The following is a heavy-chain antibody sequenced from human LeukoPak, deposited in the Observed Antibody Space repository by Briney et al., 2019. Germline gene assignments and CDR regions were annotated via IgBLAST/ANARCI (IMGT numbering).Heavy chain of an antibody. CDR3: VRGGESTWS. V-gene: IGHV3-74*01. CDR1: GFTFSSYW. J-gene: IGHJ5*02. D-gene: IGHD2-15*01. Sequence: GSLRLSCAASGFTFSSYWMHWVRQAPGKGPVWVSRINNDGSGTTYAGSVKGRFTISRDDAKNTLYLQMNSLRAEDTAVYYCVRGGESTWSWGQGTLVTVSS. CDR2: INNDGSGT.